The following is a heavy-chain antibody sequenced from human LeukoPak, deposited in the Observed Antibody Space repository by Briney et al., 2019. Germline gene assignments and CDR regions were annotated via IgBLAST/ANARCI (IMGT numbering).Heavy chain of an antibody. V-gene: IGHV4-34*01. CDR2: INHSRST. CDR1: GGSFSGYY. J-gene: IGHJ5*02. Sequence: SETLSLTCAVYGGSFSGYYWSWIRQPPGKGLEWIGEINHSRSTNYNPSLKSRVTISVDTSKNQFSLKLSSVTAADTAVYYCAREDRRGSNWFDPWGQGTLVTVSS. D-gene: IGHD6-6*01. CDR3: AREDRRGSNWFDP.